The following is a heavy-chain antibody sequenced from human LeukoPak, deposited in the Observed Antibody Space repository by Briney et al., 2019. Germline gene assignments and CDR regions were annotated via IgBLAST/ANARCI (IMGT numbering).Heavy chain of an antibody. CDR2: ISSGSSYI. V-gene: IGHV3-21*01. J-gene: IGHJ4*02. Sequence: GGSVRLSCAASGFTFSSYSMNWVRQAPGKGLEWVSSISSGSSYIYYADSVKGRLTISRDNAKNSLYLQMTSLRAVDTAVYYCATDYYDSSGYYYWGQGTLVTVSS. D-gene: IGHD3-22*01. CDR1: GFTFSSYS. CDR3: ATDYYDSSGYYY.